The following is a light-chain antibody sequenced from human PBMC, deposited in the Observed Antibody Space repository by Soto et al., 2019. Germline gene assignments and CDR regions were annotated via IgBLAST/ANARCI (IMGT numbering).Light chain of an antibody. CDR3: QRYNNWPLT. V-gene: IGKV3-15*01. Sequence: EIVMTQSPATLSVSPGERATLSCRASQGIGSTFAWYQQKPGQTPRLLIYGASTRATGVPARFSGSGSGTEFTLTINSLQSEDFAVYYCQRYNNWPLTFGGGTKVEIK. CDR2: GAS. J-gene: IGKJ4*01. CDR1: QGIGST.